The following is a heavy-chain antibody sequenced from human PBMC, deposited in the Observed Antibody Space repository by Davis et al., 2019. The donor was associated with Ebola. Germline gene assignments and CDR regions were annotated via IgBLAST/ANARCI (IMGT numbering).Heavy chain of an antibody. D-gene: IGHD6-6*01. CDR2: MNPNSGNT. Sequence: ASVKVSCKASGYTFTSYDINWVRQATGQGLEWMGWMNPNSGNTGYAQKFQGRVTITRNTSISTAYMELRSLRSDDTAVYYCARDRGGIAARRPIDYWGQGTLVTVSS. CDR3: ARDRGGIAARRPIDY. CDR1: GYTFTSYD. J-gene: IGHJ4*02. V-gene: IGHV1-8*03.